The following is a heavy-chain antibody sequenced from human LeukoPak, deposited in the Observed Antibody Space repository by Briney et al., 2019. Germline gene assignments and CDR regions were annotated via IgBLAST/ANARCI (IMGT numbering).Heavy chain of an antibody. J-gene: IGHJ4*02. CDR1: GFTFSTKW. V-gene: IGHV3-7*04. Sequence: GGSLRLSCAASGFTFSTKWMSWVRQAPGKGLEWVATINQDGSEKYYVDSVKGRFTISRDDAKNLLYLQMNSLRAEDTAVYYYARDYSSGRDYWGQGTLVTVSS. D-gene: IGHD3-22*01. CDR3: ARDYSSGRDY. CDR2: INQDGSEK.